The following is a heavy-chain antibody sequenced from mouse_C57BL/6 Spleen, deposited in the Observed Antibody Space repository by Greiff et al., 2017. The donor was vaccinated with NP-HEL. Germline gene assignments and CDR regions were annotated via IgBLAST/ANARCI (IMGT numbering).Heavy chain of an antibody. J-gene: IGHJ1*03. D-gene: IGHD1-1*01. V-gene: IGHV1-26*01. Sequence: EVQLQQSGPELVKPGASVKISCKASGYTFTDYYMNWVKQSHGKSLEWIGDINPNNGGTSYNQKFKGKATLTVDKSSSTAYMELRSLTSEDSAVYYCARGHYGSSYRWYFDVWGTGTTVTVSS. CDR1: GYTFTDYY. CDR2: INPNNGGT. CDR3: ARGHYGSSYRWYFDV.